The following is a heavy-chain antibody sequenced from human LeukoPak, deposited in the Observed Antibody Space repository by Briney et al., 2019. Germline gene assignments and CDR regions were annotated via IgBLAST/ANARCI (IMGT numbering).Heavy chain of an antibody. V-gene: IGHV3-30-3*01. CDR2: ISYDGSNK. CDR1: GFTFSSYA. J-gene: IGHJ4*02. CDR3: ARDITSGSFPTFDY. D-gene: IGHD3-10*01. Sequence: GGSLRLSCAASGFTFSSYAMHWVRQAPGKGLEWVAVISYDGSNKYYADSVKGRFTISRDNSKNTLYLQMNSLRAEDTAVYYCARDITSGSFPTFDYWGQGTLVAVSS.